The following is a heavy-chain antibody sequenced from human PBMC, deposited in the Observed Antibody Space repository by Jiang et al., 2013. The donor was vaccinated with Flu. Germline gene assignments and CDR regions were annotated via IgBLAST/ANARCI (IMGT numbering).Heavy chain of an antibody. D-gene: IGHD3-10*01. Sequence: GPGLVKPSGTLSLTCTVSGVSIRSTNWWSWVRQTPQKGLEWIGEISDSGATSYNPSLGSRVSISVDISKNQFSLRLHSVTAADTAVHYCVRDHYSYYHYYMDVWGKGTTVTVSS. CDR3: VRDHYSYYHYYMDV. J-gene: IGHJ6*03. CDR1: GVSIRSTNW. CDR2: ISDSGAT. V-gene: IGHV4-4*02.